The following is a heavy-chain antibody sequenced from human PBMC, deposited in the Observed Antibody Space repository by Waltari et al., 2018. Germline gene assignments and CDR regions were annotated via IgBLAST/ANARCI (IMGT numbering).Heavy chain of an antibody. CDR1: GLTFRNYA. D-gene: IGHD4-17*01. V-gene: IGHV3-30*04. CDR2: VSSDGMNK. Sequence: QVPLVESGGGVVQPGRALSLSRAVSGLTFRNYAMHWVRQAPGKGLEWVAGVSSDGMNKYYADSVKDRFTISRDNSKNTLYLQMSSLRVEDTALYYCARDVYGDFFDYWGQGTLVAVSS. CDR3: ARDVYGDFFDY. J-gene: IGHJ4*02.